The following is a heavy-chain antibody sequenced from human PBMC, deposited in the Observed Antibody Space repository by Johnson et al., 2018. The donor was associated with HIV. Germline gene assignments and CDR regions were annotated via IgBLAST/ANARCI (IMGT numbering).Heavy chain of an antibody. CDR2: IRYDGSNK. CDR3: AKGGSSNDAFDI. D-gene: IGHD6-13*01. CDR1: RFTFSSYG. Sequence: QVQLVESGGGVVQPGGSLRLSCAASRFTFSSYGMHWVRQAPGKGLEWVAFIRYDGSNKYYADSVKGRFTISRDNSKNTLYLHMRSLRAEDTAVYYCAKGGSSNDAFDIWGQGTMVTVSS. V-gene: IGHV3-30*02. J-gene: IGHJ3*02.